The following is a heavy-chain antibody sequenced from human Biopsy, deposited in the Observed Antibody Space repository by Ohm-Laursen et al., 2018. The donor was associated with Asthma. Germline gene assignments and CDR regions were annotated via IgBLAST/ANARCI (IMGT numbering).Heavy chain of an antibody. CDR3: GRERSYMVDY. CDR1: GFAVSRDH. V-gene: IGHV3-66*01. D-gene: IGHD3-10*01. J-gene: IGHJ4*02. CDR2: IYSGGTS. Sequence: SLRLSCSASGFAVSRDHMFWVHQAPGKGLEWVSVIYSGGTSHTADSVRGRSTISRDNSKNTLYLQMNSLRAEDTALYYCGRERSYMVDYWGQGTLVIVSS.